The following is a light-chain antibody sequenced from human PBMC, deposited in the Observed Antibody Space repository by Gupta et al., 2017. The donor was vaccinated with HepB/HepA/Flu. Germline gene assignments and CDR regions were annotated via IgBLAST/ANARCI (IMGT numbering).Light chain of an antibody. J-gene: IGLJ2*01. Sequence: GKNKRPSGIPDRFSGSRSGNTGSLTITGAQAADEADYYCSSRDSSDSVLFGGGTTLTVL. V-gene: IGLV3-19*01. CDR2: GKN. CDR3: SSRDSSDSVL.